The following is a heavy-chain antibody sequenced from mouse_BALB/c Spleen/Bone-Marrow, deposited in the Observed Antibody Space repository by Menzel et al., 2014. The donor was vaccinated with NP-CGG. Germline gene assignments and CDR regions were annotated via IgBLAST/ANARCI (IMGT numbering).Heavy chain of an antibody. CDR1: GFNIKDTY. CDR2: IDPANGNT. CDR3: ARSRDYGSSYYSFDY. V-gene: IGHV14-3*02. Sequence: VQLQQSGAELVKPGASVKLSCTASGFNIKDTYMHWVKQRPEQGLEWIGRIDPANGNTKYDPKFQGKATITADTSSNTAFLQLGSLTSEDTAVYYCARSRDYGSSYYSFDYWGQGTSVPVSS. D-gene: IGHD1-1*01. J-gene: IGHJ4*01.